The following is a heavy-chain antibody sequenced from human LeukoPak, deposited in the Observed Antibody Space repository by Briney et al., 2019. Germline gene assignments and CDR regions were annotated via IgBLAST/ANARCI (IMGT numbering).Heavy chain of an antibody. CDR3: EKDMYYYDSSGYYAY. J-gene: IGHJ4*02. CDR2: SCWNSCNI. CDR1: GFTFDDYA. D-gene: IGHD3-22*01. V-gene: IGHV3-9*01. Sequence: GGSLRLSCAASGFTFDDYALHWVGQAPGKGLDGVSGSCWNSCNIGYADSVKGRFTSFRDNAKNSMYLQMNSLRAEDTALYYCEKDMYYYDSSGYYAYWGQGTLVTVSS.